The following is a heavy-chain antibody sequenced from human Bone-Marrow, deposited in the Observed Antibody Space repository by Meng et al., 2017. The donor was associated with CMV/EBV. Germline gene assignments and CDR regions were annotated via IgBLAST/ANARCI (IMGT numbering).Heavy chain of an antibody. V-gene: IGHV4-34*01. CDR2: INHSGST. CDR1: GGSFSGYY. J-gene: IGHJ5*02. CDR3: ARAIGYCSSTSCYYYWFDP. D-gene: IGHD2-2*01. Sequence: SETLSLTCAVYGGSFSGYYWSWIRQPPGKGLEWIGEINHSGSTNYNPSLKGRVTISVDTSKNQFSLKLSSVTAADTAVYYCARAIGYCSSTSCYYYWFDPWGQGTLVTVSS.